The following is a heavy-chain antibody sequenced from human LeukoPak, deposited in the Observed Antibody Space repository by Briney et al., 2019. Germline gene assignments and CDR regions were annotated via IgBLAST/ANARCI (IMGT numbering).Heavy chain of an antibody. CDR3: ARRKGIGGYKDWFDP. CDR2: INYSGSA. J-gene: IGHJ5*02. D-gene: IGHD6-19*01. CDR1: GGSISTFY. V-gene: IGHV4-59*08. Sequence: SETLSLTCTVSGGSISTFYWSWIRQPPGKGLEWIGYINYSGSAGYNPSLKSRATMSVDTSRNQFSLKLRSVTAADTAIYYCARRKGIGGYKDWFDPWGQGTLVTVSS.